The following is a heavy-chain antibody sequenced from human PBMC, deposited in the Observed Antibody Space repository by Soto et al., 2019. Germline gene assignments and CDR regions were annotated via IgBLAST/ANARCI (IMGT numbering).Heavy chain of an antibody. D-gene: IGHD2-2*01. V-gene: IGHV1-18*01. J-gene: IGHJ5*02. CDR1: GYTFTSYG. CDR3: ARVSGTIVVVPAAQSDWFDP. Sequence: ASVKVSCKASGYTFTSYGISWVRQAPGQGLEWMGWISAYNGNTNYAQKLQGRVTMTTDTSTSTAYMELRSLRSDDTAVYYCARVSGTIVVVPAAQSDWFDPWGQGTLVTVSS. CDR2: ISAYNGNT.